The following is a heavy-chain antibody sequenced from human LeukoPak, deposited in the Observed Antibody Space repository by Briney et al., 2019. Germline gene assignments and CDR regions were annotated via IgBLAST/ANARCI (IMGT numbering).Heavy chain of an antibody. V-gene: IGHV1-2*02. CDR1: GYTFTGYY. CDR2: INPNSGGT. D-gene: IGHD1-26*01. J-gene: IGHJ5*02. Sequence: GASVKVSCKASGYTFTGYYMHWVRQAPGRGLEWMGWINPNSGGTNYAQKFQGRVTMTRDTSISTAYVELSRLRSDDTAVYYCARAAPLSGSYYNWFDPWGQGTLVTVSS. CDR3: ARAAPLSGSYYNWFDP.